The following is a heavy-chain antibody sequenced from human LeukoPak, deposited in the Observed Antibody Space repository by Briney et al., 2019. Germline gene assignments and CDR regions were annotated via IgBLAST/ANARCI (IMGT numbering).Heavy chain of an antibody. Sequence: SETLSLTCTVSGGSISSYYWSWIRQPPGKGLEWIGYIYYSGSTNYNPSLKSRVTISVDTSKNQFSLKLSSVTAADTAVYFCARNVGSGWYGYDAFDIWGQGTMVTVSS. V-gene: IGHV4-59*01. CDR3: ARNVGSGWYGYDAFDI. CDR2: IYYSGST. D-gene: IGHD6-19*01. J-gene: IGHJ3*02. CDR1: GGSISSYY.